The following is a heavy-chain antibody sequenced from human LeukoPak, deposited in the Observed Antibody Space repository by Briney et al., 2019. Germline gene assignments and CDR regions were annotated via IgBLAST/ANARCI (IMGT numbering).Heavy chain of an antibody. J-gene: IGHJ4*02. Sequence: SVKVSCKASGGTFSSYAISWVRQAPGQGLEWMGGIIPIFGTANYAQKFQGRVTITADESTSTAYMELSSLRSEDTAVYYCARVNASYYYDSSGYKYYFDYWGQGTLVTVSS. V-gene: IGHV1-69*13. CDR1: GGTFSSYA. D-gene: IGHD3-22*01. CDR3: ARVNASYYYDSSGYKYYFDY. CDR2: IIPIFGTA.